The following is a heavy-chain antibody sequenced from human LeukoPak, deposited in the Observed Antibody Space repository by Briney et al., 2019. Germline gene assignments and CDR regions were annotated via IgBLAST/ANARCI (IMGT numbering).Heavy chain of an antibody. V-gene: IGHV4-59*08. CDR1: GGSISSYY. CDR3: ARHHVPFDWFEGWDY. J-gene: IGHJ4*02. CDR2: IYYSGST. D-gene: IGHD3-9*01. Sequence: KPSETLSLTCTVSGGSISSYYWSWIRQPPGKGLEWIGYIYYSGSTNYNPSLKSRVTISVDTSKNQFSLKLSSVTAADTAVYYCARHHVPFDWFEGWDYWGQGTLVTVSS.